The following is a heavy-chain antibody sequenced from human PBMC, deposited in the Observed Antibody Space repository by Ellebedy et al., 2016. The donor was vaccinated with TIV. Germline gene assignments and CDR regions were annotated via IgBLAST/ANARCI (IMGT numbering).Heavy chain of an antibody. Sequence: GGFLRLSCAASGFTFSDYYMSWIRQAPGKGLEWVSYISSRSSYSNYTDSVKGRFNISRDNAKNSLYLQMNSLRAEDTAVYYCARNGYEDVWGSYHHDYWGQGALVTVSS. D-gene: IGHD3-16*02. CDR3: ARNGYEDVWGSYHHDY. CDR2: ISSRSSYS. CDR1: GFTFSDYY. V-gene: IGHV3-11*06. J-gene: IGHJ4*02.